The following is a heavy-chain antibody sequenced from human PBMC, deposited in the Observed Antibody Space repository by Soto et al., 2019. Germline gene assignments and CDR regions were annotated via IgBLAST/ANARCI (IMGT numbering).Heavy chain of an antibody. J-gene: IGHJ3*02. D-gene: IGHD2-2*02. V-gene: IGHV4-30-4*01. Sequence: QAQLQESGPGLVKPSQTLSLTCTVSGDSISSGDSYWSWIRQPPGKGLEWIGYMSSSGCTYYNPTLTSRVTISVVTSKNQFPLKLNSVTDSDTAGYYCAIYTDRLAALDIWGQGTMVTVSS. CDR3: AIYTDRLAALDI. CDR1: GDSISSGDSY. CDR2: MSSSGCT.